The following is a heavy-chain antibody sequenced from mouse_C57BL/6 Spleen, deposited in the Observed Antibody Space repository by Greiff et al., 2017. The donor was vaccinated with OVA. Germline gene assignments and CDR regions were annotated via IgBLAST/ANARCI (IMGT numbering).Heavy chain of an antibody. V-gene: IGHV1-80*01. Sequence: VQLKESGAELVKPGASVKLSCKASGYAFSSYWMNWLKQRPGKGLEWIGQIYPGDGDTNYNGKFKGKATLTADKSSSTAYMQLSSLSSEDSEVDFCERRGSRSGLDYWGQGTSVTVSS. CDR3: ERRGSRSGLDY. D-gene: IGHD1-1*01. J-gene: IGHJ4*01. CDR1: GYAFSSYW. CDR2: IYPGDGDT.